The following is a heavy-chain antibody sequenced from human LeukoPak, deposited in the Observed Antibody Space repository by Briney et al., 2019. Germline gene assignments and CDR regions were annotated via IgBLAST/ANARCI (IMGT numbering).Heavy chain of an antibody. Sequence: PGRSLRLSCAASGFTFSSYAMHWVRQAPGKGLEWVAVISYDGSNKYYADSVKGRFTISRDNSKNTLYLQMNSLRAEDTAVYYCASPLGSDYGDYRSRVFTLWYWGQGTLVTVSS. D-gene: IGHD4-17*01. CDR1: GFTFSSYA. J-gene: IGHJ4*02. V-gene: IGHV3-30-3*01. CDR2: ISYDGSNK. CDR3: ASPLGSDYGDYRSRVFTLWY.